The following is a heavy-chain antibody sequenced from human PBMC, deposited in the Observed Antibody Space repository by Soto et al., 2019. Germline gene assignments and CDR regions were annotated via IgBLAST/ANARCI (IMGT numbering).Heavy chain of an antibody. J-gene: IGHJ5*02. CDR3: AVESFARFDP. V-gene: IGHV4-34*01. D-gene: IGHD1-1*01. CDR2: INHSGST. Sequence: SETLSLTCAFYGWSFSGYYWSWIRQPPGKGLEWIGEINHSGSTNYNPSLKSRVTISVDTSRNQFSLKLTSVTAADTAVYYCAVESFARFDPWGQGILVTVSS. CDR1: GWSFSGYY.